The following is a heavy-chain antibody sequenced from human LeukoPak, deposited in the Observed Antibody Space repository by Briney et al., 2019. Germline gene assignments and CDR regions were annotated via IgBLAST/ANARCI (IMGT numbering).Heavy chain of an antibody. V-gene: IGHV4-59*01. CDR2: IYYSGST. Sequence: SETLSFTCTVSGGSISTYYWSWIRQPPGKGLEWIGYIYYSGSTNYNPSLKSRVTISVDTSKNQFSLKLSSVTAADTAVYYCARAEGSRASFDYWGQGTLVTVSS. CDR3: ARAEGSRASFDY. D-gene: IGHD6-13*01. CDR1: GGSISTYY. J-gene: IGHJ4*02.